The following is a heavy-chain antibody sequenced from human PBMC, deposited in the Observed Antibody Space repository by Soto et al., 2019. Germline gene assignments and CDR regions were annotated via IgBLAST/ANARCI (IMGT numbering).Heavy chain of an antibody. CDR2: INWNSGRI. V-gene: IGHV3-9*01. CDR1: GFNFNNYA. Sequence: LRLSCAASGFNFNNYAMHWVRQAPGKGLEWVSGINWNSGRIVYADSVKGRFTISRDNAKNSLYLQMNSLRPEDTALYYCAKGGNRHYDFWSDYWGQGTLVTVSS. CDR3: AKGGNRHYDFWSDY. J-gene: IGHJ4*02. D-gene: IGHD3-3*01.